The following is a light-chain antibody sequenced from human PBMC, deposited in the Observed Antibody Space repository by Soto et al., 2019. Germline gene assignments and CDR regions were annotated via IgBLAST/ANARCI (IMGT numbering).Light chain of an antibody. CDR2: GAS. V-gene: IGKV3-20*01. Sequence: ASQSVTINYLAWYQQKPGQAPRLLIYGASTRATGIPDRFTGSGSGTDFTLTISRLEPEDFAVYFCQQYGSSPFTFGPGTKVDIK. CDR1: QSVTINY. J-gene: IGKJ3*01. CDR3: QQYGSSPFT.